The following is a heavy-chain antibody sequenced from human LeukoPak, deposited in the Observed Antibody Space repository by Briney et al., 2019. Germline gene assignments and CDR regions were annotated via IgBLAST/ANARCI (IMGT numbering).Heavy chain of an antibody. D-gene: IGHD3-16*01. CDR3: ATGSTFGGVKERPHY. CDR2: FDPEDGET. J-gene: IGHJ4*02. CDR1: GGTFSSYA. Sequence: ASVKVSCKASGGTFSSYAISWVRQAPGKGLEWMGGFDPEDGETIYTQKFQGRVTMTEDTSTDTAYMELSSLRSEDTAVYYCATGSTFGGVKERPHYWGQGTLVTVSS. V-gene: IGHV1-24*01.